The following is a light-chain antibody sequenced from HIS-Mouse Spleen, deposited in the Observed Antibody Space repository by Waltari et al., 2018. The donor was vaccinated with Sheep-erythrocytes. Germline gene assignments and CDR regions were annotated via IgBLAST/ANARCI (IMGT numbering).Light chain of an antibody. CDR2: DVS. J-gene: IGLJ1*01. Sequence: QSALTQPRSVSGSPGQSVTISCTGTSSDVGGYNYVSWYQQNPGKAPKLMIYDVSKRPSGVPDRFSGSKSGNTASLTISGLQAEDEADYYCCSYAGSYNHVFGTGTKVTVL. CDR3: CSYAGSYNHV. V-gene: IGLV2-11*01. CDR1: SSDVGGYNY.